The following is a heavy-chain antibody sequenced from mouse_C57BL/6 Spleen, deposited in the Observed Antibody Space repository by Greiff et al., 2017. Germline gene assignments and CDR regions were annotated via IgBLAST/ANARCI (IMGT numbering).Heavy chain of an antibody. CDR3: AREDVATVDYAMDY. D-gene: IGHD1-1*01. CDR1: GYTFTSYD. J-gene: IGHJ3*01. CDR2: ILPGGGST. V-gene: IGHV1-85*01. Sequence: VLLQQSGPELVKPGASVKLSCKATGYTFTSYDIKWVKQRPGQGLEWIGWILPGGGSTNYNEKFKGKATFTVDTSSSTAYMELRSLTSEDSAVYCCAREDVATVDYAMDYWGQGTLVTVSA.